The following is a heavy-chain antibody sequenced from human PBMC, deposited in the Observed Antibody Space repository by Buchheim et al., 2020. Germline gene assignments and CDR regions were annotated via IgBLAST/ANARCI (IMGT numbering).Heavy chain of an antibody. Sequence: QVQLVQSGAEVKKPGASVKVSCKASKYTFTSYYMHWVRQAPGQGLEWMGIINPSGGSTTYAQKFQGRVTMTRDTSTSTVYMELSSLRSEETAVYYCARGGISGGDHYGMDVWGQGTT. CDR1: KYTFTSYY. CDR3: ARGGISGGDHYGMDV. V-gene: IGHV1-46*01. J-gene: IGHJ6*02. D-gene: IGHD1-26*01. CDR2: INPSGGST.